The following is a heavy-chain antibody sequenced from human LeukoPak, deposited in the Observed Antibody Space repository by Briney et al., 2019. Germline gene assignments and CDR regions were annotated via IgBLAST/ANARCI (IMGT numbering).Heavy chain of an antibody. CDR3: ARTLRHGSGSYRFTNAFDY. V-gene: IGHV1-18*01. CDR2: ISAYNGNT. Sequence: ASVKVSCKASGYTFTSYGISWVRQAPGQGLEWMGWISAYNGNTNYAQKLQGRVTMTTDTSTSTAYMELRSLRSDDTAVYYCARTLRHGSGSYRFTNAFDYWGQGTLVTVSS. D-gene: IGHD3-10*01. J-gene: IGHJ4*02. CDR1: GYTFTSYG.